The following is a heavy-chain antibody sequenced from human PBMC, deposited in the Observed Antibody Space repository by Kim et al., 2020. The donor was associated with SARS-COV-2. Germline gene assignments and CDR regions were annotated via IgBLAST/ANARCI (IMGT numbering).Heavy chain of an antibody. V-gene: IGHV3-30*02. D-gene: IGHD6-13*01. Sequence: KGRFTISRDNSKNTLYLQMNSLRAEDTAVYYCAKDARRYSSSWYVGFFDYWGQGTLVTVSS. CDR3: AKDARRYSSSWYVGFFDY. J-gene: IGHJ4*02.